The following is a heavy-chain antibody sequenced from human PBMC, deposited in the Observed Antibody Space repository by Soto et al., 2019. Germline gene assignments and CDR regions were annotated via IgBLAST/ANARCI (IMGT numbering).Heavy chain of an antibody. CDR1: GFTFSSYA. CDR2: ISGSGDST. D-gene: IGHD3-3*01. Sequence: GGSLRLSCAASGFTFSSYAMSWVRQAPGKGLEWVSAISGSGDSTYYADSVKGRFTISRDNSKNTLSLQMNSLRAEDTAVYYCAKDLSFDFWSGYYTTLHYYYGMDVWGQGTTVTVSS. CDR3: AKDLSFDFWSGYYTTLHYYYGMDV. V-gene: IGHV3-23*01. J-gene: IGHJ6*02.